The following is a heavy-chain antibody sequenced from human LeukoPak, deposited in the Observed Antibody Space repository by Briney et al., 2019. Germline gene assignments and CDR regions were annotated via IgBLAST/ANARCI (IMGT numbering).Heavy chain of an antibody. CDR1: GGSISTSSYY. J-gene: IGHJ4*02. Sequence: SGTLSLTCTVSGGSISTSSYYWGWIRQPPGKGLEWIGSIYYSGSTYYNPSLKSRVAISVDTSKNQFSLKLSSVTAADTAVYYCARWGGDLDYYLDYWGQGTLVTVSS. V-gene: IGHV4-39*01. D-gene: IGHD3-16*01. CDR3: ARWGGDLDYYLDY. CDR2: IYYSGST.